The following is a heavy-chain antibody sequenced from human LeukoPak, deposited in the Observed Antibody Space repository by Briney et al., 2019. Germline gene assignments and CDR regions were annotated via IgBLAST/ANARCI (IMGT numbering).Heavy chain of an antibody. Sequence: ASVKVSCKASGYTFTSYGISWVRQAPGQGLEWMGWISAYNGNTNYAQKFQGRVTMTRDTSTSTVYMELSSLRSEDTAVYYCARAKVVPATLIYWGQGTLVTVSS. V-gene: IGHV1-18*01. D-gene: IGHD2-2*01. CDR3: ARAKVVPATLIY. CDR2: ISAYNGNT. CDR1: GYTFTSYG. J-gene: IGHJ4*02.